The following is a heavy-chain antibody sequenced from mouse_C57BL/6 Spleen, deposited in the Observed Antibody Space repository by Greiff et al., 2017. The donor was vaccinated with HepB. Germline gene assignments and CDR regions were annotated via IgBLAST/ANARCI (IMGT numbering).Heavy chain of an antibody. J-gene: IGHJ1*03. CDR2: ISSGSSTI. CDR1: GFTFSDYG. V-gene: IGHV5-17*01. D-gene: IGHD2-10*02. CDR3: ARGYGWYFDV. Sequence: EVNLVESGGGLVKPGGSLKLSCAASGFTFSDYGMHWVRQAPEKGLEWVAYISSGSSTIYYADTVKGRFTISRDNAKNTLFLQMTSLRSEDTAMYYCARGYGWYFDVWGTGTTVTVSS.